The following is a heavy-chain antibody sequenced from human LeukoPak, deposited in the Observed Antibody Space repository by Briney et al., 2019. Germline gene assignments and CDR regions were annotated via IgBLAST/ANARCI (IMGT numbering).Heavy chain of an antibody. Sequence: PGGSLRLSCAASGFTFDDYGMSWVRQAPGKGLEWVSGINWNGDSTGYADSVKGRFTISRENAKNSLHLQMNSLRAEDTALYYCARGLYSSGWFWGQGTLVTVSS. CDR2: INWNGDST. CDR1: GFTFDDYG. J-gene: IGHJ4*02. CDR3: ARGLYSSGWF. V-gene: IGHV3-20*04. D-gene: IGHD6-19*01.